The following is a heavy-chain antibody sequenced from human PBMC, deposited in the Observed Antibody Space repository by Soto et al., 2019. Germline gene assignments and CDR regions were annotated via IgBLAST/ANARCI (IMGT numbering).Heavy chain of an antibody. Sequence: SVKVSCKXSGGTFSSYAISWVRQAPGQGLEWMGGIIPIFGTANYAQKFQGRVTITADKSTSTAYMELSSLRSEDTAVYYCARENITIFGVVINPTYDYYGMDVWGQGTTVTVSS. CDR2: IIPIFGTA. J-gene: IGHJ6*02. CDR1: GGTFSSYA. CDR3: ARENITIFGVVINPTYDYYGMDV. V-gene: IGHV1-69*06. D-gene: IGHD3-3*01.